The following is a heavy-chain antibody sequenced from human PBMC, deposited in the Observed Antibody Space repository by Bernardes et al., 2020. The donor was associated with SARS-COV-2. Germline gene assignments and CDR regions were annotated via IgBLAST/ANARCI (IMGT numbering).Heavy chain of an antibody. J-gene: IGHJ4*02. CDR1: GGSISSSSYY. CDR3: ARKYSSSYDY. CDR2: IYYSGST. Sequence: SETLSLTCTVSGGSISSSSYYWGWIRQPPGKGLEWIGSIYYSGSTYYNPSLKSRVTISVDTSKNQFSLKLSSVTAADTAVYYCARKYSSSYDYWGQGTLVTVSS. V-gene: IGHV4-39*01. D-gene: IGHD6-13*01.